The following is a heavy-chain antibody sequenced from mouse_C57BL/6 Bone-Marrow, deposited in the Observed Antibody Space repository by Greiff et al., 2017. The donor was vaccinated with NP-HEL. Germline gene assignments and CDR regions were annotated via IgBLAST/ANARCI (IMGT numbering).Heavy chain of an antibody. Sequence: QVQLQQPGTELVKPGASVKLSCKASGYTFTSYWMHWVKQRPGQGLEWIGNINPSNGGTNYNERFRSKATLTVDKPSSTADMQLSSLPSADSAVYYCARGAWLLLAWFVYWGQGTLVTVSA. CDR2: INPSNGGT. V-gene: IGHV1-53*01. D-gene: IGHD2-3*01. CDR1: GYTFTSYW. CDR3: ARGAWLLLAWFVY. J-gene: IGHJ3*01.